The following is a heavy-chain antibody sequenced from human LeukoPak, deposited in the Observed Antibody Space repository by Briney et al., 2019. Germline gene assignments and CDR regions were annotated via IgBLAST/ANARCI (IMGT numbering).Heavy chain of an antibody. CDR3: ATEDFGGLDY. D-gene: IGHD4-23*01. J-gene: IGHJ4*02. CDR2: ISSDGTDK. V-gene: IGHV3-30-3*01. Sequence: GRSLRLSCAASGFTFRTDTLHWVRQAPGNGLEWVAIISSDGTDKYYADSVKGRFTISRDNSKNTLYLQMNSLRGEDTAVYYCATEDFGGLDYWGQGTLVTVSS. CDR1: GFTFRTDT.